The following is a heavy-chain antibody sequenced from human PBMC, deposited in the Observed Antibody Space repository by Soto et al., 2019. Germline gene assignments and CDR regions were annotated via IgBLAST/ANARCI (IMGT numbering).Heavy chain of an antibody. CDR3: AKDTSQMAAIGLLDY. J-gene: IGHJ4*02. CDR2: ISYDGSNK. D-gene: IGHD6-19*01. V-gene: IGHV3-30*18. Sequence: GGSLRLSCAASGFTFSTYGMHWVRQAPGKGLEWVAVISYDGSNKYYVDSVKGRFTISRDNSKNTLYLQMYSLRAEDTAVYYCAKDTSQMAAIGLLDYWGQGTQVTVSS. CDR1: GFTFSTYG.